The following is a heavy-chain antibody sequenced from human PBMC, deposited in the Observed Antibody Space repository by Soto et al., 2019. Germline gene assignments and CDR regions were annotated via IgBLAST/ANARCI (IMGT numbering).Heavy chain of an antibody. J-gene: IGHJ3*02. D-gene: IGHD3-16*01. CDR2: IYYSGST. CDR1: GGSISSSSYY. CDR3: ARLLIQGAGAFDI. Sequence: QLQLQESGPGLVKPSETLSLTCTVSGGSISSSSYYWGWIRQPPGKGLEWIGSIYYSGSTYYNPSLKSRVTISVDTSKNQFSLKLSSVTAADTAVYYCARLLIQGAGAFDIWGQGTMVTVSS. V-gene: IGHV4-39*01.